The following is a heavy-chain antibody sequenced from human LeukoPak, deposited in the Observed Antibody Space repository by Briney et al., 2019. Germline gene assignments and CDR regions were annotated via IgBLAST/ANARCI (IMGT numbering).Heavy chain of an antibody. CDR2: FDPEDGET. CDR3: AKDMGDGVVGATFDY. Sequence: ASVKVSCKVSGYTLTELSMHWVRQAPGKGLEWMGGFDPEDGETIYAQKFQGRVTMTEDTSTDTAYMELSRLRAEDTALYYCAKDMGDGVVGATFDYWGQGTLVTVSS. D-gene: IGHD1-26*01. CDR1: GYTLTELS. J-gene: IGHJ4*02. V-gene: IGHV1-24*01.